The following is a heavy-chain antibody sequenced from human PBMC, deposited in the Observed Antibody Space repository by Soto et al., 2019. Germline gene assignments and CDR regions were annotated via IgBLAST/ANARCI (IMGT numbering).Heavy chain of an antibody. V-gene: IGHV1-2*02. CDR1: GYTFSDYY. Sequence: ASVKVSCKASGYTFSDYYMHWVRQAPGQGLEWMGWINANSGGTTYAQKFQGRVTMTRDTSISIAYMELSRLSSDDTAIYYCARLQIEVAGTNWGQGTLVTVSS. J-gene: IGHJ4*02. CDR3: ARLQIEVAGTN. D-gene: IGHD6-19*01. CDR2: INANSGGT.